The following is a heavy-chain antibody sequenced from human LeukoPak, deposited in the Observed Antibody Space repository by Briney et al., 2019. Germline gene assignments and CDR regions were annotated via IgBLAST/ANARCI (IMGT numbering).Heavy chain of an antibody. CDR3: ARDRGPLAY. CDR2: IYYSGST. V-gene: IGHV4-59*01. D-gene: IGHD5-24*01. Sequence: SETLSLTCTVSGGSISSYYWSWIQQPPGKGLEWIGYIYYSGSTNYNPSLKSRVTISVDTSKNQFSLKLSSVTAADTAVYYCARDRGPLAYWGQGTLVTVSS. J-gene: IGHJ4*02. CDR1: GGSISSYY.